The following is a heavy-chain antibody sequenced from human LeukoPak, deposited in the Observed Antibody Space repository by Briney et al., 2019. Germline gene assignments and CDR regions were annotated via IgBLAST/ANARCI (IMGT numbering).Heavy chain of an antibody. D-gene: IGHD1-1*01. V-gene: IGHV3-23*01. J-gene: IGHJ2*01. CDR3: AKPRAMTTGVERYFDL. Sequence: GGSLRLSCAASGFTFTSYAMSWIRQAPGKGLEWVSAISGGGEDTYYPDSVKGRFTISRDNSKNTLYLQMNSLRAEDTAMYYCAKPRAMTTGVERYFDLWGRGTLVTVSS. CDR1: GFTFTSYA. CDR2: ISGGGEDT.